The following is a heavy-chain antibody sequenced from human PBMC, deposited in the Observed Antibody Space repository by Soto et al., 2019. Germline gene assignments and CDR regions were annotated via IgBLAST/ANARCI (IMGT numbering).Heavy chain of an antibody. V-gene: IGHV4-39*01. D-gene: IGHD3-22*01. J-gene: IGHJ4*02. CDR3: ARHGDPYYYDSRVFF. CDR2: VYYSGST. CDR1: GGSISISSYY. Sequence: SKNLSITFTVYGGSISISSYYWGWNRQPPGQGLEWIGSVYYSGSTYYNPSLKSRVTISVDTSKKQFSLKLSSVGDADTAVYYGARHGDPYYYDSRVFFRGQGTLVTVS.